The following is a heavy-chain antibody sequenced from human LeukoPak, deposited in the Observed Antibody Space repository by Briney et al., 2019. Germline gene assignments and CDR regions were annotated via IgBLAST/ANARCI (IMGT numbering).Heavy chain of an antibody. Sequence: GESLKISCKGSGYSFTSFWIGWVRQMPGKGLEWMGIIYPGDSETLYSPSFQGQVTISADKSINTAYLQWNSLKASDSAMYYCAKQRCIGDSCYRGEADWFDPWGQGTLVTVSS. V-gene: IGHV5-51*01. CDR3: AKQRCIGDSCYRGEADWFDP. CDR1: GYSFTSFW. D-gene: IGHD2-15*01. CDR2: IYPGDSET. J-gene: IGHJ5*02.